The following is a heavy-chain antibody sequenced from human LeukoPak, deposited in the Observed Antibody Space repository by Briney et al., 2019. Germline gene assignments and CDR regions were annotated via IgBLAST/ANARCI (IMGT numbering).Heavy chain of an antibody. D-gene: IGHD3-9*01. V-gene: IGHV1-8*01. CDR1: GYTFTSYD. J-gene: IGHJ4*02. CDR3: ARGVATTTWTIAMTGLDH. Sequence: ASVKVSCTASGYTFTSYDINWVRQATGQGLEWMGGMNPINGNTGYAQKVQGRVTMTRDTSISTAYMELSSLSSEDTAVYYCARGVATTTWTIAMTGLDHWGPGTLVTVSS. CDR2: MNPINGNT.